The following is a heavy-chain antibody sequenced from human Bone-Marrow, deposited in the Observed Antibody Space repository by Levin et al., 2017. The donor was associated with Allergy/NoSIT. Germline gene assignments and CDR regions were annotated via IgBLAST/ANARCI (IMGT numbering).Heavy chain of an antibody. CDR3: AKSALGSTTNYYFFYGMDV. CDR2: MSYDGNNK. J-gene: IGHJ6*02. D-gene: IGHD1-26*01. CDR1: RFTFNFFG. Sequence: SCATSRFTFNFFGVHWVRQAPGKGLEWVAVMSYDGNNKYYADSVKGRFTISRDNSKNTLYLQMNSLKTEDTAVYYCAKSALGSTTNYYFFYGMDVWGQGTTVTVSS. V-gene: IGHV3-30*18.